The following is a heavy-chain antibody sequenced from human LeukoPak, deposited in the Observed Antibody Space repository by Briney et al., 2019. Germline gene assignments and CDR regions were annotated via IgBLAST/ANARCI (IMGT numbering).Heavy chain of an antibody. CDR3: ASNYYGSGSLDY. CDR2: IYYSGST. J-gene: IGHJ4*02. CDR1: GGPISSYY. Sequence: SETLSLTCTVSGGPISSYYWSWLRQPPGKGLEWIGYIYYSGSTNYNPSLKSRVTISVDTSKNQFSLKLSSVTAADTAVYYCASNYYGSGSLDYWGQGNLVTVSS. V-gene: IGHV4-59*08. D-gene: IGHD3-10*01.